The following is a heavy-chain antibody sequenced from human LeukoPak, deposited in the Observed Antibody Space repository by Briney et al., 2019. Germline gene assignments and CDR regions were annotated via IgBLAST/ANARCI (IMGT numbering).Heavy chain of an antibody. D-gene: IGHD1-14*01. CDR1: GGSISSSSYY. CDR3: ARGYTYYFDY. CDR2: INHSGST. Sequence: PSETLSLTCTVSGGSISSSSYYWSWIRQPPGKGLEWIGEINHSGSTNYNPSLKSRVTISVDTSKNQFSLKLSSVTAADTAVYYCARGYTYYFDYWGQGTLVTISS. V-gene: IGHV4-39*07. J-gene: IGHJ4*02.